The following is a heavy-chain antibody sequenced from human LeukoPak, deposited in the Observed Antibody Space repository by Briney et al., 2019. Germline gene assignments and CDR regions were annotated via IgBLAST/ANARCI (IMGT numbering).Heavy chain of an antibody. CDR2: ISWNSGSI. Sequence: HPGGSLRLSCAASGFTFDDYAMHWVRQAPGKGLEWVSGISWNSGSIGYADSVKGRFTISRDNAKNSLYLQMNSLRAEDMALYYCAKDIGYGGNSKGAFDIWGQGTMDTVSS. J-gene: IGHJ3*02. V-gene: IGHV3-9*03. D-gene: IGHD4-23*01. CDR3: AKDIGYGGNSKGAFDI. CDR1: GFTFDDYA.